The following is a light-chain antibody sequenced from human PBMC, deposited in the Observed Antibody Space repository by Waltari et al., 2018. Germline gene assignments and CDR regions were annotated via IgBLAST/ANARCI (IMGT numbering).Light chain of an antibody. CDR3: QQYYGAPRT. CDR2: DAS. J-gene: IGKJ1*01. V-gene: IGKV3-11*01. CDR1: QSVSSY. Sequence: EIVLTQSPATLSLSPGERATLSCRASQSVSSYLAWYQQKPGQTPRLLIHDASNRATGIPARFSGSGSGTDFTLTISSLEPEDSAVYYCQQYYGAPRTFGQGTKVEIK.